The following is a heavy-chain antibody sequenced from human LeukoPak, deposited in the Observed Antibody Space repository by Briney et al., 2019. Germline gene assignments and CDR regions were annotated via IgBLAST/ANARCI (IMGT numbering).Heavy chain of an antibody. V-gene: IGHV4-59*01. D-gene: IGHD2-8*01. J-gene: IGHJ5*02. CDR1: GGSISSYYY. CDR2: IYYSGST. CDR3: ARGMGLFLPRDWFDP. Sequence: KSSETLSLTCTVSGGSISSYYYWSWIRQHPGKGLEWIGYIYYSGSTNYNPSPKSRVTISVDTSKNQFSLKLSSVTAADTAVYYCARGMGLFLPRDWFDPWGQGTLVTVSS.